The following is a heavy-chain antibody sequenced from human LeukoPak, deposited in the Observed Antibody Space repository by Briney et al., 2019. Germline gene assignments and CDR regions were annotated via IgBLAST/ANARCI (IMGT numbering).Heavy chain of an antibody. V-gene: IGHV4-39*07. CDR3: ARDHSSGYPGPAFDI. CDR2: INHSGST. J-gene: IGHJ3*02. D-gene: IGHD3-22*01. Sequence: SETLSPTCIISGGSISSSTYYWGWIRQPPGKGLEWIGEINHSGSTHYNPSLKSRVIISLDTSKNQFSLRLSSVTAADTAVYYCARDHSSGYPGPAFDIWGQGTMVTVSS. CDR1: GGSISSSTYY.